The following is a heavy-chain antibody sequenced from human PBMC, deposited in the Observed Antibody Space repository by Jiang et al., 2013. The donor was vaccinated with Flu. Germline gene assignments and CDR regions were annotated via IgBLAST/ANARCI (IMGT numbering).Heavy chain of an antibody. V-gene: IGHV5-51*01. CDR2: VYPADSDT. Sequence: GAEVKKPGESLKISCKGSGYIFTNYWIAWVRQMPGKGLEWMGIVYPADSDTTYSPSFQGQVTISADKSISTAYLQWSSLKASDTAIYYCARLRYGPGDHYYYYYGMDVWGQGTTVTVSS. CDR1: GYIFTNYW. CDR3: ARLRYGPGDHYYYYYGMDV. J-gene: IGHJ6*02. D-gene: IGHD3-10*01.